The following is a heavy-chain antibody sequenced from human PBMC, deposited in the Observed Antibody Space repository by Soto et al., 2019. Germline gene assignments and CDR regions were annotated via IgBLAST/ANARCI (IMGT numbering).Heavy chain of an antibody. CDR1: GFTFSNAW. CDR3: TTDRHGVEGGYYYYYMDV. J-gene: IGHJ6*03. CDR2: IKSKTDGGTT. D-gene: IGHD3-16*01. Sequence: GGSLRLSCAASGFTFSNAWMSWVRQAPGKGLEWVGRIKSKTDGGTTDYAAPVKGRFTISRDDSKNTLYLQMNSLKTEDTAVYYCTTDRHGVEGGYYYYYMDVWGKGTTVTVSS. V-gene: IGHV3-15*01.